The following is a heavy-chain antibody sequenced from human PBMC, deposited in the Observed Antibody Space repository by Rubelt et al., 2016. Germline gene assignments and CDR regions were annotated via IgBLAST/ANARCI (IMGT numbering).Heavy chain of an antibody. CDR2: IKSKTDGGTT. D-gene: IGHD6-6*01. Sequence: EVQLVESGGGLVKPGGSLRLSCAASGFTFSNAWMSWVRQAPGKGLEWVGRIKSKTDGGTTDYAAPGKGRCTISRDDSKNTLYLQMNSLKTEDTAVYYCITDGDSSSSGWTTWGQGTLVTVSS. V-gene: IGHV3-15*01. CDR1: GFTFSNAW. CDR3: ITDGDSSSSGWTT. J-gene: IGHJ4*02.